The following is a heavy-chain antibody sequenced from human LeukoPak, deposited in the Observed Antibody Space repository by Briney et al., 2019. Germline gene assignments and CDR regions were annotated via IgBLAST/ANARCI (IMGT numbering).Heavy chain of an antibody. D-gene: IGHD5-12*01. CDR1: GFTVSSNY. Sequence: GGSLRLSCAASGFTVSSNYMSWVRQAPGKGLEWVSVIYSGGSTYYADSVKGRFTISRDNSKNTLYLQMNSLRAEDTAVYYCARDSYSGYDMGYWGQGTLVTVSS. CDR2: IYSGGST. J-gene: IGHJ4*02. CDR3: ARDSYSGYDMGY. V-gene: IGHV3-66*01.